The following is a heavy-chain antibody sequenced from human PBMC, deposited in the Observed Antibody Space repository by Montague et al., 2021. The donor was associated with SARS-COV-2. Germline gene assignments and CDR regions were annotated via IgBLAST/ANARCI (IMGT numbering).Heavy chain of an antibody. J-gene: IGHJ6*02. CDR3: ARGLMVYNGMDV. D-gene: IGHD2-8*01. Sequence: SLRRSFAASGFTFSDYYMSWIRQAPGKGLEWVSYISSSSSYTNYADSVKGRFTISRDNAKNSLYLQMNSLRAEDTAVYYCARGLMVYNGMDVWGQGTTVTVSS. CDR2: ISSSSSYT. V-gene: IGHV3-11*05. CDR1: GFTFSDYY.